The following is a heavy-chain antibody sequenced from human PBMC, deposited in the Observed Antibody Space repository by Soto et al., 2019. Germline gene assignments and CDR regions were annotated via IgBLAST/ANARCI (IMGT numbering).Heavy chain of an antibody. D-gene: IGHD1-26*01. CDR1: GFTFSTYA. Sequence: PGGSLRLSCAASGFTFSTYAMSWARQAPGKGLEWVSTISADGSGAHYADSVRGRFTISKDNSKNTLYLQMERLRVEDTAIYYCDGSDFWGQGTMVTVYS. J-gene: IGHJ4*02. CDR3: DGSDF. CDR2: ISADGSGA. V-gene: IGHV3-23*01.